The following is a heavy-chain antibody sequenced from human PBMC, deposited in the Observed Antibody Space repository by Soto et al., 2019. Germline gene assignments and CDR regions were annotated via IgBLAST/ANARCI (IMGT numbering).Heavy chain of an antibody. J-gene: IGHJ4*02. V-gene: IGHV3-23*01. Sequence: GESLKISCAASGFTFSIYAMSWVRQAPGKGLECVSTISGSGGSTYYRDSVKGRFTISRDNPKNTLYLQMNSLRAEDTAVYYCAKLGADSGYDGYFDYWGQGTLVTVSS. CDR1: GFTFSIYA. CDR3: AKLGADSGYDGYFDY. D-gene: IGHD5-12*01. CDR2: ISGSGGST.